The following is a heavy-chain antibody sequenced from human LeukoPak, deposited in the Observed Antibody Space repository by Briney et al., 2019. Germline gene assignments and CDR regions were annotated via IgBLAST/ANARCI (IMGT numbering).Heavy chain of an antibody. Sequence: AGGSLRLSCTASGFTFSSYSMNWVRQAPGKGLEWVSSISRSSTYIYYADSVKGRFTISRDDSKNTVYLQMNSLRAEDTAVYYCVREFLYSSSWSPGYFDYRGQGTLVTVSS. CDR2: ISRSSTYI. V-gene: IGHV3-21*01. CDR1: GFTFSSYS. J-gene: IGHJ4*02. CDR3: VREFLYSSSWSPGYFDY. D-gene: IGHD6-13*01.